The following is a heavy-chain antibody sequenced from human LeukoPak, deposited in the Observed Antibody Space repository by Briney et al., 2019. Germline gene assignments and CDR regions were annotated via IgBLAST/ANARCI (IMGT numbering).Heavy chain of an antibody. CDR3: AKERGGQDWDFDL. CDR2: IWDDGSNK. V-gene: IGHV3-33*06. Sequence: GGSLRLSCAGSGFTFGSYAINWVRQAPGKGLEWVAVIWDDGSNKYYAESVKGRFTISRDISKNMLYLQMNSLRVEDTAVYYCAKERGGQDWDFDLWGRGTLVTVSS. J-gene: IGHJ2*01. D-gene: IGHD3-10*01. CDR1: GFTFGSYA.